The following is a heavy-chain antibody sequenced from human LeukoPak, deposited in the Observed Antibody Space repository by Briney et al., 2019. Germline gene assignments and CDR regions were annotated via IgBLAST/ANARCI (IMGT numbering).Heavy chain of an antibody. CDR2: IKSKTDGGTT. J-gene: IGHJ3*02. D-gene: IGHD1-26*01. V-gene: IGHV3-15*01. Sequence: GGSLRLSCAASGFTFSNAWMSWVRQAQGKGLEWVGGIKSKTDGGTTDYAAPVKGRFTISRDDSKNTLYLQMNSLKTEDTAVYYCTTIVGDRRGAFDIWGQGTMVTVSS. CDR3: TTIVGDRRGAFDI. CDR1: GFTFSNAW.